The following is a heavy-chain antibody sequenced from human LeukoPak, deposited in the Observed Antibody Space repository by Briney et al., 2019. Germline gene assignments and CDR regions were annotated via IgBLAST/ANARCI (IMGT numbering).Heavy chain of an antibody. V-gene: IGHV4-59*01. D-gene: IGHD6-13*01. CDR2: IYYSGST. CDR1: GGSISSYY. J-gene: IGHJ6*02. Sequence: PSETLSLTCTVSGGSISSYYWSWIRQPPGKGLEWIGYIYYSGSTNYNPSLKSRVTTSVDTSKNQFSLKLSSVTAADTAVYYCARVSSSWTYYYYYGMDVWGQGTTVTVSS. CDR3: ARVSSSWTYYYYYGMDV.